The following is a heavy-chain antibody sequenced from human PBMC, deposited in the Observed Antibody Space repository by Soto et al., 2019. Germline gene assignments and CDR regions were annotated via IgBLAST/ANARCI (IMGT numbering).Heavy chain of an antibody. Sequence: PGGSLKISCKGSGSSFTSYWIGSVRQMRGKGLEWMGIIYPGDSDTRYSPSFQGQFTISADKSISTAYLQVSGLKACDTAMHYCARLCDGSCYYYVADAFDIWGQGTMVTVSS. CDR3: ARLCDGSCYYYVADAFDI. J-gene: IGHJ3*02. CDR1: GSSFTSYW. V-gene: IGHV5-51*01. CDR2: IYPGDSDT. D-gene: IGHD3-22*01.